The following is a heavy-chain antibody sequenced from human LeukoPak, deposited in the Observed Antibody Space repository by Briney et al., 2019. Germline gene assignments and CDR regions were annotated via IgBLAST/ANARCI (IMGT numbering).Heavy chain of an antibody. CDR3: ASLFDY. CDR2: IYYSGST. V-gene: IGHV4-59*01. CDR1: GVSISSYY. J-gene: IGHJ4*02. Sequence: PSETLSLTCTVSGVSISSYYWSWIRQPPGKGLEWIGYIYYSGSTNYNPSLKSRVTISVDTSKNQFSLKLSSVTAADTAVYYCASLFDYWGQGTLVTVSS.